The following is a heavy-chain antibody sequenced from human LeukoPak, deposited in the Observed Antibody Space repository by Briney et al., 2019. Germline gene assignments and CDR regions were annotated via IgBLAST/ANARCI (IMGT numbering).Heavy chain of an antibody. CDR3: TSRATVTIDYFDY. Sequence: GGSLRLSCAASGFTFSGSAMHWVRQASGKGLEWVGRIRSKANSYATAYAASVKGRFTISRDDSKNTAYLQMNSLKTEDTAVYYCTSRATVTIDYFDYWGQGTLVTVSS. CDR1: GFTFSGSA. J-gene: IGHJ4*02. CDR2: IRSKANSYAT. D-gene: IGHD4-17*01. V-gene: IGHV3-73*01.